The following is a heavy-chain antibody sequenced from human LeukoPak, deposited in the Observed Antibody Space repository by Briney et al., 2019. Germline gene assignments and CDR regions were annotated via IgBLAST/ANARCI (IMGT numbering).Heavy chain of an antibody. CDR1: GGSISNYY. CDR3: ARAGSGWSFDS. Sequence: SETLSLTCTVSGGSISNYYWSWIRQPPGKGLEWIGFIHSNGGANYNASLNSRATISRDTSRSQVSLKLTSVTAADTAVYYCARAGSGWSFDSWGQGTLATVSS. J-gene: IGHJ4*02. D-gene: IGHD6-19*01. CDR2: IHSNGGA. V-gene: IGHV4-59*01.